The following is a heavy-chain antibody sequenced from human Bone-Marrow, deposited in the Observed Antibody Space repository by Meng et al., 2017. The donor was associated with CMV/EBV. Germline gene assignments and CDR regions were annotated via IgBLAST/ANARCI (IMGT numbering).Heavy chain of an antibody. CDR3: ACQETYYYDSSGYYCDY. Sequence: GGSLRLSCASSGFTFSSYGMHWGRQAPGKGLEWVAFIRYDGSNKYYADSVKGRFTISRDNSKNTLYLQMNSLRAEDTAVYYCACQETYYYDSSGYYCDYWGQGTLVTVSS. J-gene: IGHJ4*02. V-gene: IGHV3-30*02. CDR2: IRYDGSNK. CDR1: GFTFSSYG. D-gene: IGHD3-22*01.